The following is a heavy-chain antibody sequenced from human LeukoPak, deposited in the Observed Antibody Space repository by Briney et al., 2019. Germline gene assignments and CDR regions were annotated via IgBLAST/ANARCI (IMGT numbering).Heavy chain of an antibody. J-gene: IGHJ6*02. CDR3: ARGPDIVVVVAATSYYYGMDV. Sequence: GASVKVSCKASGGTFSSYAISWVRQAPGQGLEWMGGIIPIFGTASYAQKFQGRVTITADESTSTAYMELSSLRSEDTAVYYCARGPDIVVVVAATSYYYGMDVWGQGTTVTVSS. V-gene: IGHV1-69*13. CDR1: GGTFSSYA. CDR2: IIPIFGTA. D-gene: IGHD2-15*01.